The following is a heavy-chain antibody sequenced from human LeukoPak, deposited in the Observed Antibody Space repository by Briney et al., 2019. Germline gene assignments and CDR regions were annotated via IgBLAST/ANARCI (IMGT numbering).Heavy chain of an antibody. Sequence: SETLSLTCTVSGGSISSSSYYWGWIRQPPGKGLEWIGSIYYSGSTYYNPSLKSRVTISVDTSKNQFSLKLSSVTAADTAVYYCARDLVGADYWGQGTLVTVSS. CDR1: GGSISSSSYY. D-gene: IGHD1-26*01. CDR3: ARDLVGADY. CDR2: IYYSGST. V-gene: IGHV4-39*07. J-gene: IGHJ4*02.